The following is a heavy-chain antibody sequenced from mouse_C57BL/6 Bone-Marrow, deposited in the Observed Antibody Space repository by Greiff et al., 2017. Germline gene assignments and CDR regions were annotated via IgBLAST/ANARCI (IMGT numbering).Heavy chain of an antibody. CDR1: GFTFSDYY. J-gene: IGHJ2*01. CDR2: INYDGSST. Sequence: EVKLVESEGGLVQPGSSMKLSCTASGFTFSDYYMAWVRQVPEKGLEWVANINYDGSSTYYLDSLKSRFIISRDNAKNILYLQMSSLKSEDTATYYCARARWLLLDYWGQGTTLTVSS. V-gene: IGHV5-16*01. D-gene: IGHD2-3*01. CDR3: ARARWLLLDY.